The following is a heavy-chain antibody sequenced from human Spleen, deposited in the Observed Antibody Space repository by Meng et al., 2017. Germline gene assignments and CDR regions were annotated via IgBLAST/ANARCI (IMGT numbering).Heavy chain of an antibody. Sequence: VQLVQSGAEVKKPGASVKVSCKASGYTFTNYAMHWVRQAPGQRPEWMGWINTDNGNTKYSQKFQGRVTFSRDTSASTASMELSSLTSEDTAVYYCARVWITEMANFDYWGQGTLVTVSS. V-gene: IGHV1-3*04. CDR3: ARVWITEMANFDY. CDR2: INTDNGNT. CDR1: GYTFTNYA. J-gene: IGHJ4*02. D-gene: IGHD5-24*01.